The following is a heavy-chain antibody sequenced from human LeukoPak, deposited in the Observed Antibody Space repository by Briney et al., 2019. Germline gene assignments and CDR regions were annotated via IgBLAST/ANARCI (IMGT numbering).Heavy chain of an antibody. V-gene: IGHV1-69*05. J-gene: IGHJ4*02. CDR2: IIPIFGTA. D-gene: IGHD3-10*01. CDR1: GGTFSSYA. Sequence: SVKVSCKASGGTFSSYAISWVRQAPGQGLEWMGGIIPIFGTANYAQKFQGRVTITTDESTSTAYMELSSLRSEDTAVYYCARDSTGYYGSGSYFCFDYWGQGTLVTVSS. CDR3: ARDSTGYYGSGSYFCFDY.